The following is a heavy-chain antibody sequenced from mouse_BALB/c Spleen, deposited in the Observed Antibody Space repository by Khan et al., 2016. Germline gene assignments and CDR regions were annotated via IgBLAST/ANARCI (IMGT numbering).Heavy chain of an antibody. CDR2: INPDSSTI. CDR3: ARLGYYGTMDY. D-gene: IGHD1-1*01. J-gene: IGHJ4*01. CDR1: GFDFSTYW. V-gene: IGHV4-1*02. Sequence: EVKLPESGGGPVQSGGSLKLSCAASGFDFSTYWLSLVRLAPGKGLEWIREINPDSSTINYTPSLKDKSIISRDNATNTLYLQWSKDRPSDTALFYSARLGYYGTMDYWGQGTSVTVSS.